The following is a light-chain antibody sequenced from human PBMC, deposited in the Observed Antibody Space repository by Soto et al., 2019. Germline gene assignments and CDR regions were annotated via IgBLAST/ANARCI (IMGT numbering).Light chain of an antibody. CDR3: QHYDNWPLT. CDR2: GAS. Sequence: EIVMTQSPATLSVSPGERATLSCRASQSINSNLAWYQQKPGQAHRLLIYGASTRATGIPARFSGSGSGTEFTLTISSLQSEDLGVYYCQHYDNWPLTFGVGTKVEIK. J-gene: IGKJ4*01. V-gene: IGKV3-15*01. CDR1: QSINSN.